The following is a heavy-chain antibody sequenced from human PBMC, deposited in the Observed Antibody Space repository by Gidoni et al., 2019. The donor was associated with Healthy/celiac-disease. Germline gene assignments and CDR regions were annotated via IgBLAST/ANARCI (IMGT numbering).Heavy chain of an antibody. CDR2: IYTSGST. CDR3: ARAGYSSGWYWFDP. CDR1: GGSISSGSYY. Sequence: QVQLQESGPGLVTPSQTLSLTCTVSGGSISSGSYYWSWIRQPAGKGLEWIGRIYTSGSTNYNPSLKSRVTISVDTSKNQFSLKLSSVTAADTAVYYCARAGYSSGWYWFDPWGQGTLVTVSS. J-gene: IGHJ5*02. V-gene: IGHV4-61*02. D-gene: IGHD6-19*01.